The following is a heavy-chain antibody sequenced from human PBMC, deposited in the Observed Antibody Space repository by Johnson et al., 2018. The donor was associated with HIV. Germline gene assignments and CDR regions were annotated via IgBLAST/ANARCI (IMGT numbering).Heavy chain of an antibody. CDR2: IRYDGSNK. CDR1: GFTFSSYG. J-gene: IGHJ3*02. CDR3: ARDDGSGIRGKGAFDI. Sequence: QVQLVESGGGLVQPGGSLRLSCAASGFTFSSYGMHWVRQAPGKGLEWVAFIRYDGSNKYYADSVKGRFTISRDNSKNTLYLQMNSLRPEDTAVYYCARDDGSGIRGKGAFDIWGRGTMVTVSS. D-gene: IGHD3-10*01. V-gene: IGHV3-30*02.